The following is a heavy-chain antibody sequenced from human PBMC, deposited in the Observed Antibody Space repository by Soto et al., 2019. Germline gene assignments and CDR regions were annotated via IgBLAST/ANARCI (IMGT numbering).Heavy chain of an antibody. CDR1: GGSISSGDYY. J-gene: IGHJ5*02. CDR2: IYYSGST. CDR3: ARERPDGCRLDP. D-gene: IGHD6-19*01. Sequence: SETLSLTCTVSGGSISSGDYYWSWIRQPPGKGLEWIGYIYYSGSTYYNPSLKSRVTISVDTSKNQFSLRLSSVTAADTAVYYCARERPDGCRLDPWGQGALVTVSS. V-gene: IGHV4-30-4*01.